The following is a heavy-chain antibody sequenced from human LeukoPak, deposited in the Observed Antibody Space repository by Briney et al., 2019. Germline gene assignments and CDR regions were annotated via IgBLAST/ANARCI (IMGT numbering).Heavy chain of an antibody. CDR3: ARTQGYCSSTSCYPFDY. V-gene: IGHV4-59*04. CDR1: GGSISSYY. D-gene: IGHD2-2*01. CDR2: IYHTGST. Sequence: TSQTLSLTCTVSGGSISSYYWSWIRQPPGKGLEWIGYIYHTGSTYYNPSLKSRVSMSVDTSKNQISLKLSSVTAVDTAVYYCARTQGYCSSTSCYPFDYWGQGTLVTVSS. J-gene: IGHJ4*02.